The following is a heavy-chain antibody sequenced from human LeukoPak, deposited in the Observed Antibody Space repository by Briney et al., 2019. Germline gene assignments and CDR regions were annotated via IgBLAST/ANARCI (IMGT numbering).Heavy chain of an antibody. Sequence: GGSLRLSCAASGFTFRSYWMHWVRQAPGKGLEWVSAITGSSGSTYYADSVKGRFTISRDNSKNTLYVQMNSLRAEDTAVYCCARWEGYDVLTGYYVSDYWGQGTLVNVSS. D-gene: IGHD3-9*01. CDR3: ARWEGYDVLTGYYVSDY. CDR2: ITGSSGST. J-gene: IGHJ4*02. V-gene: IGHV3-23*01. CDR1: GFTFRSYW.